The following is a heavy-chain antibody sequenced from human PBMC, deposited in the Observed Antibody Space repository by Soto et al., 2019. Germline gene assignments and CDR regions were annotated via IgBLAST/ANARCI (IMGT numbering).Heavy chain of an antibody. V-gene: IGHV4-30-4*01. Sequence: KASETLSLTCTVSGASVNTGDYYWSYIRQPPGKGLEWLGYIFYSGDTYYNPSLKSRATISLNTSRNQFSLTLTSVTDADTAVYYCVGTGTTDDFWGRGTLVTVSS. CDR3: VGTGTTDDF. CDR2: IFYSGDT. D-gene: IGHD1-7*01. J-gene: IGHJ1*01. CDR1: GASVNTGDYY.